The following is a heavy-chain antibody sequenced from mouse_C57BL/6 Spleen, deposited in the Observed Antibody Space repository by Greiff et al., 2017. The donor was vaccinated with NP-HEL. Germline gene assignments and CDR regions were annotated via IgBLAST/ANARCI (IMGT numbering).Heavy chain of an antibody. CDR2: INPSTGGT. Sequence: VQLQQSGPELVKPGASVKISCTASGYSFTGYYMHWVKQSPEKRLEWIGEINPSTGGTTYNQKFKAKATLTVDKSSSTGYMQLKSLTSEDSAVYYCARGEAWFAYWGQGTLVTVSA. CDR3: ARGEAWFAY. J-gene: IGHJ3*01. CDR1: GYSFTGYY. V-gene: IGHV1-42*01.